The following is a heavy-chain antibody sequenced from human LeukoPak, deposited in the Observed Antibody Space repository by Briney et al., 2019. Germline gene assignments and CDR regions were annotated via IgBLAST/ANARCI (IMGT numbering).Heavy chain of an antibody. CDR1: GGSFSGFY. J-gene: IGHJ4*02. CDR2: INHSGST. D-gene: IGHD3-22*01. CDR3: ATLGEYYDTSGYYYN. V-gene: IGHV4-34*01. Sequence: SSETLSLTCAVYGGSFSGFYWSWIRQPPGKGLEWIGEINHSGSTYYNPSLKSRVTISVDTSEKQFSLKVTSVTAADTAVYYCATLGEYYDTSGYYYNWGQGTLVTVSS.